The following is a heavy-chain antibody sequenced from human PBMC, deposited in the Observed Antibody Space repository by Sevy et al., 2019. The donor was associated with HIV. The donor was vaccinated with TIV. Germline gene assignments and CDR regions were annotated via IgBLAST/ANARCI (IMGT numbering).Heavy chain of an antibody. CDR2: INHSGST. V-gene: IGHV4-34*01. CDR1: GGSFSGYY. CDR3: ARRKRYCSSTSCYLDGKFEDY. Sequence: SETLSLTCAVYGGSFSGYYWSWIRQPPGKGLEWIGEINHSGSTNYNPSLKSRVTISVDTSKNQFSLKLGSVTAADTAVYYCARRKRYCSSTSCYLDGKFEDYWGQGTLVTVSS. J-gene: IGHJ4*02. D-gene: IGHD2-2*01.